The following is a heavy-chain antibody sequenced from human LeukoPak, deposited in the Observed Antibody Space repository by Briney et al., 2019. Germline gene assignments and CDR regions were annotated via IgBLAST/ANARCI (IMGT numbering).Heavy chain of an antibody. CDR3: AKGISPVGGSNSCFDY. CDR1: GFTFDDYA. CDR2: ISWNSGSI. V-gene: IGHV3-9*03. Sequence: PGGSLRLSCAASGFTFDDYAMHWVRQAPGKGLEWVSGISWNSGSIGYADSVKGRFTISRDNAKNSLYLQMNSLRAEDMALYYCAKGISPVGGSNSCFDYWVQGTMVTVSS. D-gene: IGHD2-2*01. J-gene: IGHJ4*02.